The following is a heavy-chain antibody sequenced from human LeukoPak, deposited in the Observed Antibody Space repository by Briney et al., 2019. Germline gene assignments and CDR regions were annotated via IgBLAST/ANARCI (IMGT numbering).Heavy chain of an antibody. V-gene: IGHV4-59*01. J-gene: IGHJ3*02. Sequence: SETLSLTCTVSGGSISSYYWSWIRQPPGKGLEWIGYIYYSGSTNYNPSLKSRVTISVDTSKNQFSLKLSSVTAADTAVYYCARDPRQSYCSSTSCYGAFDIWGQGTMVTVSS. D-gene: IGHD2-2*01. CDR3: ARDPRQSYCSSTSCYGAFDI. CDR1: GGSISSYY. CDR2: IYYSGST.